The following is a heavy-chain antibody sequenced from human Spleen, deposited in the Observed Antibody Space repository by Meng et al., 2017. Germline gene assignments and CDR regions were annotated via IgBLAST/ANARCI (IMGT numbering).Heavy chain of an antibody. Sequence: GGSLRLSCAASGFSVSHNYMSWVRQAPGKGLEWVSVIYSGGNTYYADSVKGRFTISRDNAKNTLYLHMNSLRAEDTAVYYCARDLGGIFAYWGQGALVTVSS. CDR3: ARDLGGIFAY. CDR2: IYSGGNT. J-gene: IGHJ4*02. D-gene: IGHD6-13*01. V-gene: IGHV3-66*01. CDR1: GFSVSHNY.